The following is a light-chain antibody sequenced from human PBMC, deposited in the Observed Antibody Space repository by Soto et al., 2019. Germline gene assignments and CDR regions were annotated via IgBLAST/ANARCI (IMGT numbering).Light chain of an antibody. J-gene: IGKJ1*01. CDR3: QQYHSYWT. CDR2: KAS. CDR1: QNIGTW. V-gene: IGKV1-5*03. Sequence: DIQMTQSPSTLSASVGDRVTITCRASQNIGTWLAWYQQKPGKAPNLLIYKASSLESGVPSRFSGSGSGTEFTLTISSLQPDDFATYYCQQYHSYWTFGQGTNVEIK.